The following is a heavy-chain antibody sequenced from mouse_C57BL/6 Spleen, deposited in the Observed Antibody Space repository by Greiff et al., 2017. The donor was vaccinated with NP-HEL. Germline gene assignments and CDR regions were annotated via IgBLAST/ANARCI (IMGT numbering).Heavy chain of an antibody. D-gene: IGHD2-5*01. CDR2: IDPSDSYT. Sequence: QVQLQQPGAELVKPGASVKLSCKASGYTFTSYWMQWVKQRPGQGLEWIGEIDPSDSYTNYNQKFKGKATLTVDTSSSTAYMQLSSLTSEDSAFYYCARWTIVTTRHFDYWGQGTTLTVSS. V-gene: IGHV1-50*01. J-gene: IGHJ2*01. CDR1: GYTFTSYW. CDR3: ARWTIVTTRHFDY.